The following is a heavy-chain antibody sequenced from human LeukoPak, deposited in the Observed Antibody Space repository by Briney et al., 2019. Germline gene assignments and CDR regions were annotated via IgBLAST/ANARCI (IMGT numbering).Heavy chain of an antibody. J-gene: IGHJ4*02. Sequence: GGSLRLSCAASGFTFSSYWMSWVRQAPGPGLERVANIKQDGSENNYVDSVKGRFTISRDNAKNSLCLQMNSLRAEDTAVYYCARDPAYSSSVFDYWGQGTLVTVSS. CDR2: IKQDGSEN. D-gene: IGHD6-6*01. CDR3: ARDPAYSSSVFDY. V-gene: IGHV3-7*01. CDR1: GFTFSSYW.